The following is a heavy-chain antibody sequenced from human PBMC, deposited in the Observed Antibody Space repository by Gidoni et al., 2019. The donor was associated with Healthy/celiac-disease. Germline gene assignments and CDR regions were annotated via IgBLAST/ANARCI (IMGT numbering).Heavy chain of an antibody. J-gene: IGHJ6*03. V-gene: IGHV3-33*01. CDR1: GFTFSSYG. D-gene: IGHD3-9*01. CDR2: IWYDGSNK. CDR3: ARELVSYYYYMDV. Sequence: QVQLVESGGGVVQPGRSLRLSCAASGFTFSSYGMHWVRQAPGKGLEWVAVIWYDGSNKYYADSVKGRFTISRDNSKNTLYLQMNSLRAEDTAVYYCARELVSYYYYMDVWGKGTTVTVSS.